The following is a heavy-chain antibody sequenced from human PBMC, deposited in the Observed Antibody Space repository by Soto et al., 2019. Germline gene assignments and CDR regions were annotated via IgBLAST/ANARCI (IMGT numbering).Heavy chain of an antibody. CDR2: ISSSSGST. CDR1: GFTFNSYS. CDR3: AKLYCYYYGMDV. V-gene: IGHV3-23*01. J-gene: IGHJ6*02. Sequence: GGSLRLSCAASGFTFNSYSMNWVRPAQGKGLEGVSAISSSSGSTYYADTVKGRFTNSRDNAKNTLYLQMNSLRAEGTGVYYCAKLYCYYYGMDVWGQGTTVTVSS.